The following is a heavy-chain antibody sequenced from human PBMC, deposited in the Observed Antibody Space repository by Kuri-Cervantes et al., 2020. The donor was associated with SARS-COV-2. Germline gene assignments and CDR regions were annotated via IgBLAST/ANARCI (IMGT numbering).Heavy chain of an antibody. Sequence: LTCAASGFTFSSYAMSWVRQAPGKGLEWVSAISGSGGSTYYADSVKGRFTISRDNSKNTLYLQMNSLRAEDTAVYYCARGPDCSSTSCYLGFDYWGQGTLVTVSS. CDR1: GFTFSSYA. J-gene: IGHJ4*02. D-gene: IGHD2-2*01. CDR3: ARGPDCSSTSCYLGFDY. CDR2: ISGSGGST. V-gene: IGHV3-23*01.